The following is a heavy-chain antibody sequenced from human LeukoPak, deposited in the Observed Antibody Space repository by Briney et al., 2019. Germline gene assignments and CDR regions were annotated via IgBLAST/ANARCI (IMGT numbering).Heavy chain of an antibody. J-gene: IGHJ5*02. Sequence: GALRLSCKASGFSFSDDPMNWVRPAPGKGLEWVAVISYDGSNKYYADSVKGRFTISRDNSKNTLYLQMNSLRAEDTAVYYCAKDRGTDDILTGYLGWFDPWGQGTLVTVSS. V-gene: IGHV3-30*18. CDR3: AKDRGTDDILTGYLGWFDP. CDR2: ISYDGSNK. D-gene: IGHD3-9*01. CDR1: GFSFSDDP.